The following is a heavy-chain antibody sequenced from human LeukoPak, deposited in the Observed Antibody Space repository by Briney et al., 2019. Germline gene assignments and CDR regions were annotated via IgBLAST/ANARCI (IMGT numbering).Heavy chain of an antibody. CDR3: ARGFPRYCSSTSCYSFGAFDI. J-gene: IGHJ3*02. CDR2: INNSGST. V-gene: IGHV4-34*01. D-gene: IGHD2-2*01. CDR1: GGSFSGYY. Sequence: SETLSLTCAVYGGSFSGYYWSWIRQPPGKGLEWIGEINNSGSTNYNPSLKSRVTISVDTSKNQFSLKLSSVTAADTAVYYCARGFPRYCSSTSCYSFGAFDIWGQGTMVTVSS.